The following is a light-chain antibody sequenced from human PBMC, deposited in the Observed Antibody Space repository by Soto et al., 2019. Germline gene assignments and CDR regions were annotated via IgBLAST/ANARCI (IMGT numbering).Light chain of an antibody. CDR3: GTWESYLSVGV. CDR2: DNN. CDR1: GSNIGSNS. V-gene: IGLV1-51*01. Sequence: QSVLTQPPSVSAAPGQTVTISCSGSGSNIGSNSVSWYQQVPGTATKLLLYDNNKRPSGIPDRFSGSKSGTSATLGITGLQTADEADYYCGTWESYLSVGVFGGGTKLTVL. J-gene: IGLJ2*01.